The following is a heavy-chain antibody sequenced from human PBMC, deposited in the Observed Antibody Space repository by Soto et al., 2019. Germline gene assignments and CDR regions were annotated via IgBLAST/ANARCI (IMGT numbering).Heavy chain of an antibody. Sequence: GESLKISCKGSGYSFTSYWISWVRQMPGKGLEWMGRIDPSDSYTNYSPSFQGHVTISADKSISTAYLQWSSLKASDTAMYYCARDSEQQLITTYNWFLPLGQGPLVTVSS. CDR2: IDPSDSYT. J-gene: IGHJ5*02. CDR1: GYSFTSYW. V-gene: IGHV5-10-1*01. CDR3: ARDSEQQLITTYNWFLP. D-gene: IGHD6-13*01.